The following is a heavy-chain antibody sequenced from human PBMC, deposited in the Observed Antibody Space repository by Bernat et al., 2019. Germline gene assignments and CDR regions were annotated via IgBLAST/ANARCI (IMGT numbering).Heavy chain of an antibody. V-gene: IGHV4-34*01. J-gene: IGHJ2*01. CDR3: ARGGSSTSWYFEL. D-gene: IGHD2-2*01. Sequence: QVQLQQWGAGLSKPSETLSLTCAVYGGSFSGYYWSWIRQPPGKGLEWIGEINHSGSTNYNPSRKRRATISVDTSKNQFSLKLSSVTAAETAVYYCARGGSSTSWYFELWGRGTLVTVSS. CDR1: GGSFSGYY. CDR2: INHSGST.